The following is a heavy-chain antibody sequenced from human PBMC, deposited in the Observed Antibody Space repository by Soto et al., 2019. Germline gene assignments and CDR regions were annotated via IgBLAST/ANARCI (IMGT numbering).Heavy chain of an antibody. CDR2: ISGGGGGT. D-gene: IGHD4-17*01. V-gene: IGHV3-23*01. J-gene: IGHJ3*02. CDR3: AKDRLTVSALDI. Sequence: PGGSLRLSCAASGFTFSSSALSWVRQAPGKGLEWVSGISGGGGGTYYADSVRGRFTISRDNSKNTLYLQMNSLRAEDTALYYCAKDRLTVSALDIWGQGTMVTVSS. CDR1: GFTFSSSA.